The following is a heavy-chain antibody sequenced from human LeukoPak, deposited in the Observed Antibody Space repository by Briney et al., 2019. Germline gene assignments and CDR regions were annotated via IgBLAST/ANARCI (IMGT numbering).Heavy chain of an antibody. D-gene: IGHD3-3*01. J-gene: IGHJ4*02. Sequence: PGGSLRLSCAASGFTFSSYGMTWVRQAPGKGLEWVAVISYDGSNKYYADSVKGRFTISRDNSKNTLYLQMNSLRAEDTAVYYCARVRSPPITIFDYWGQGTLVTVSS. V-gene: IGHV3-30*03. CDR1: GFTFSSYG. CDR3: ARVRSPPITIFDY. CDR2: ISYDGSNK.